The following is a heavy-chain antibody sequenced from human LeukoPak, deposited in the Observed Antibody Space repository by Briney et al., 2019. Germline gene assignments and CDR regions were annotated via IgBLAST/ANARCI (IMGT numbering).Heavy chain of an antibody. D-gene: IGHD4-17*01. CDR1: GGSISSYY. Sequence: SETLSPTCTVSGGSISSYYWSWIRQPPGKGLEWIGYIYYSGSTNCNPSLKSRVTISVDTSKNQFSLKLSSVTAADTAVYYCARGYGEDWGQGTLVTVSS. CDR2: IYYSGST. J-gene: IGHJ4*02. V-gene: IGHV4-59*08. CDR3: ARGYGED.